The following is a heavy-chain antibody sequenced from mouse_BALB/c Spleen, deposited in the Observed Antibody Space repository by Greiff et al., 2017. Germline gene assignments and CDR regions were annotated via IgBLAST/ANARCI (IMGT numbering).Heavy chain of an antibody. CDR2: IDPANGNT. CDR3: DRWGRLYAMDY. J-gene: IGHJ4*01. V-gene: IGHV14-3*02. D-gene: IGHD1-1*01. CDR1: GFNIKDTY. Sequence: EVQLQQSGAELVKPGASVTLSCTASGFNIKDTYMHWVKQRPEQGLEWIGRIDPANGNTKYDPKFQGKATITADTSSNTAYLQRSSLTSEDTAVYYCDRWGRLYAMDYWGQGTSVTVSA.